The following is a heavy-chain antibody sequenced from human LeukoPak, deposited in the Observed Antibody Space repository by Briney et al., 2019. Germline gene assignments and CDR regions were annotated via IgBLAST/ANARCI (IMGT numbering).Heavy chain of an antibody. CDR2: IYSSGTT. CDR1: GGSISNYY. CDR3: ARHAGPYYYDSSDLREDY. Sequence: KTSETLSLTCNVSGGSISNYYWTWIRQPAGKGLEWIGRIYSSGTTTYNPSLKSRVAMSVDTSRNQFSLKLNSVTAADTAVYYCARHAGPYYYDSSDLREDYWGQGTLVTVSS. V-gene: IGHV4-4*07. D-gene: IGHD3-22*01. J-gene: IGHJ4*02.